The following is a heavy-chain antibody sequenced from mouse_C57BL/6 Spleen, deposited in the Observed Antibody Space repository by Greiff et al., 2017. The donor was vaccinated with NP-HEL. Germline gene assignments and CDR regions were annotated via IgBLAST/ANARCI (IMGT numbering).Heavy chain of an antibody. D-gene: IGHD1-1*01. J-gene: IGHJ2*01. CDR3: ARGPITTVVAPDY. CDR1: GYTFTSYW. V-gene: IGHV1-72*01. Sequence: QVQLKESGAELVKPGASVKLSCKASGYTFTSYWMHWVKQRPGRGLEWIGRIDPNSGGTKYNEKFKSKATLTVDKPSSTAYMQLSSLTSEDSAVYYCARGPITTVVAPDYWGQGTTLTVSS. CDR2: IDPNSGGT.